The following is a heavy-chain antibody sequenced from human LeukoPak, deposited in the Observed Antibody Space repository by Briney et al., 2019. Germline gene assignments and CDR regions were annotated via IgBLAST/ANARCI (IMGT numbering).Heavy chain of an antibody. D-gene: IGHD4-17*01. CDR3: ARTSFHDYGDYEHWYFDL. V-gene: IGHV4-30-4*01. CDR2: IYYSGST. J-gene: IGHJ2*01. CDR1: GGSISSGDYY. Sequence: SETLSLTCTVSGGSISSGDYYWSWIRQPPGKGLEWIGYIYYSGSTYYNPSLKGRVTISVDTSKDQFSLKLSSVTAADTAVYYCARTSFHDYGDYEHWYFDLWGRGTLVTVSS.